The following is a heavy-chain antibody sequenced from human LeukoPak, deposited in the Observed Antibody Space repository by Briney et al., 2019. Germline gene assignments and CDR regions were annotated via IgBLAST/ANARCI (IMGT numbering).Heavy chain of an antibody. D-gene: IGHD5-24*01. CDR1: GGSISSGSYY. V-gene: IGHV4-61*02. CDR3: AGLLEMATPWFDP. CDR2: IYTSGST. Sequence: SETLSLTCTVSGGSISSGSYYWSWIRQPAGKGLEWIGRIYTSGSTNYNPSLKSRVTISVDTSENQFSLKLSSVTAADTAVYYCAGLLEMATPWFDPWGQGTLVTVSS. J-gene: IGHJ5*02.